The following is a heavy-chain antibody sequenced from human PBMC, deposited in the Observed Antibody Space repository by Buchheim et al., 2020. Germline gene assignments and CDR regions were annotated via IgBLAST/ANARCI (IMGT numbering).Heavy chain of an antibody. V-gene: IGHV3-48*02. CDR1: GFTFSSYS. D-gene: IGHD3-3*01. CDR2: ISSSSSTI. CDR3: ARDTNVLRFLEWSWDV. Sequence: EVQLVESGGDLVQPGGSLRLSCVASGFTFSSYSMNWVRQAPGKGLEWVSYISSSSSTIYYADSVKDRFTISRDNAKNSLYLQMNSLRDEDTAVYYCARDTNVLRFLEWSWDVWGQGTT. J-gene: IGHJ6*02.